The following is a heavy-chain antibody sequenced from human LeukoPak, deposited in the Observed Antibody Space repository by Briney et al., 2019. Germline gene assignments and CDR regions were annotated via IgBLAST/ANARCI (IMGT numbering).Heavy chain of an antibody. CDR1: GVSMGAYQ. CDR3: ATSNDAKIAPFDH. D-gene: IGHD2-21*01. V-gene: IGHV4-4*09. J-gene: IGHJ4*02. CDR2: INTKGET. Sequence: SETLSPTCTVSGVSMGAYQWSWVRQSPEKGLEWIGCINTKGETSYNPSLKSRVTTSVDASKSQFSLRLTSVTAADTAVYYCATSNDAKIAPFDHWGQGAPVTVSS.